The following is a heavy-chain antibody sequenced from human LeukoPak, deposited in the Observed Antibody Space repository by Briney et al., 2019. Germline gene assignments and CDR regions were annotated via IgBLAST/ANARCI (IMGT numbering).Heavy chain of an antibody. CDR1: GYTFTSYG. J-gene: IGHJ4*02. D-gene: IGHD1-26*01. Sequence: ASVKVPCKASGYTFTSYGISWVRQAPGQGLEWMGWISAYNGNTNYAQKFQGRVTMTEDTSTDTAYMELSSLRSEDAAVYYCATSRTWELLDYWGQGTLVTVSS. CDR2: ISAYNGNT. CDR3: ATSRTWELLDY. V-gene: IGHV1-18*01.